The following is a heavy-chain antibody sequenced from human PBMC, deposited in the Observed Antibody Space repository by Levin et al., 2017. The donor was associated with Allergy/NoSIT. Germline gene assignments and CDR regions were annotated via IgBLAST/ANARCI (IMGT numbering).Heavy chain of an antibody. V-gene: IGHV3-49*03. CDR1: GFTFGDYA. J-gene: IGHJ5*02. Sequence: GEFLKISCSASGFTFGDYAMSWFRQAPGKGLEWVAFLRSNRHGGTSEYAASVRGRFIISRDDSKSIAYLQMNSLKIEDTAVYYCTRDIAARHWFDPWGQGTLVTVSS. CDR3: TRDIAARHWFDP. D-gene: IGHD6-6*01. CDR2: LRSNRHGGTS.